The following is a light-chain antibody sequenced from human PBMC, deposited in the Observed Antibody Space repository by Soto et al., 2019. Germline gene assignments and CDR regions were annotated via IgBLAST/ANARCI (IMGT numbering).Light chain of an antibody. V-gene: IGKV3-20*01. Sequence: EIVLAPSHGTLSLSPGQRAPPSRRGLQSVRSDYFAWYQQKPGQAPRVIIFGVSTRATGVPDRFSGSGSGTDFTLTISRLEPEDFAVYHCQQYGSSPLITFGQGTRLDI. CDR2: GVS. CDR3: QQYGSSPLIT. J-gene: IGKJ5*01. CDR1: QSVRSDY.